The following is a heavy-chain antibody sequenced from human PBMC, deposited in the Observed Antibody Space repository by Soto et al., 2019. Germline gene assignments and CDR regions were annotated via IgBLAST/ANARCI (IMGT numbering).Heavy chain of an antibody. Sequence: QVTLKESGPVLVKPTETLTLSCTVSGFSLSNARMGVSWIRKPQGKALERLAHIFSNDEKSYSTSLKSRLTIFKDTSQSQVVLTMTNGDPVDTATYCGALIIHTGSYWWFDPWGQGNLGTLAS. V-gene: IGHV2-26*01. CDR1: GFSLSNARMG. CDR3: ALIIHTGSYWWFDP. D-gene: IGHD3-10*01. CDR2: IFSNDEK. J-gene: IGHJ5*02.